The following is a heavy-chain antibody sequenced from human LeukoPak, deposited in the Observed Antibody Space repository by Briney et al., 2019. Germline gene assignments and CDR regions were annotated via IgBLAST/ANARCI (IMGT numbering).Heavy chain of an antibody. CDR1: GFTFSSYA. J-gene: IGHJ4*02. D-gene: IGHD4-17*01. V-gene: IGHV3-23*01. CDR2: ISGSGGST. CDR3: AKDSSVPYGITN. Sequence: PGGSLRLSCAASGFTFSSYAMSWVRQAPGKGLEWVSAISGSGGSTYYADSVKGRFTTSRDNSKNTLYLQMNSLRAEDTAVYFCAKDSSVPYGITNWGQGTLVTVS.